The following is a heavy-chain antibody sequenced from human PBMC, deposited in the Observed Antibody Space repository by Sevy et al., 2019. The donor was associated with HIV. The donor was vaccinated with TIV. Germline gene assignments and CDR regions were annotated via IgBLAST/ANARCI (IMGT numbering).Heavy chain of an antibody. J-gene: IGHJ4*02. V-gene: IGHV3-23*01. CDR2: ISGSGGGK. CDR3: AKYRIRNWDYSDY. Sequence: GGSLRLSCAASGFTFSNYAMSWVRQAPGKGLEWVSAISGSGGGKYYADSVKGRFTISRDNSKNTLYLQMNSLRAEDTAVSYCAKYRIRNWDYSDYWGQGTLVTVSS. D-gene: IGHD7-27*01. CDR1: GFTFSNYA.